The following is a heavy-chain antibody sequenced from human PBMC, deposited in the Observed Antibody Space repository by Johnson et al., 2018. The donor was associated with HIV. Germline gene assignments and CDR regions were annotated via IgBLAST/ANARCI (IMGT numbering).Heavy chain of an antibody. J-gene: IGHJ3*02. CDR2: IKQDGSNK. CDR1: GFTFSSYW. D-gene: IGHD4-17*01. V-gene: IGHV3-7*01. Sequence: VQLVESGGGLVQPGGSLRLSCAASGFTFSSYWMSWVRQAPGKGLEWVANIKQDGSNKYYADSVKGRFTISRDNSKNTVFLQMNSLRTDDTAVYYCARDWDYAHAFDIWGQGTMVTVSS. CDR3: ARDWDYAHAFDI.